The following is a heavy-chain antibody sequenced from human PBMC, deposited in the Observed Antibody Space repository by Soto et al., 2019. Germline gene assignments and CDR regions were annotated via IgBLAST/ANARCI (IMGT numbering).Heavy chain of an antibody. CDR1: GFSLSTYHMG. Sequence: QITLKESGPTLVRPAQTLTLTCDFSGFSLSTYHMGVAWIRQPPGKALEWLALLYWDDDKRYSPSLKDRLAISKDTSNNQVVLTITNIDPRDSATYFCAHAGDYDLLTFDHWGPGTLVTVSS. V-gene: IGHV2-5*02. J-gene: IGHJ4*01. CDR2: LYWDDDK. CDR3: AHAGDYDLLTFDH. D-gene: IGHD4-17*01.